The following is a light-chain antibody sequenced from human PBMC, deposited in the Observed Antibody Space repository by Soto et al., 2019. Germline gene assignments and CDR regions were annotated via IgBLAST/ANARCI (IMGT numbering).Light chain of an antibody. CDR2: AAS. CDR3: QQYGDSPGA. Sequence: IVLTQSPGTLSLSPGERATLSCRASQSVCRSTLAWYQQRPGQAPRLLIDAASSRATGIPDRFSGSGSGTDFTLTINGLEPEDFAVYYCQQYGDSPGAFGPGTKVDI. J-gene: IGKJ3*01. CDR1: QSVCRST. V-gene: IGKV3-20*01.